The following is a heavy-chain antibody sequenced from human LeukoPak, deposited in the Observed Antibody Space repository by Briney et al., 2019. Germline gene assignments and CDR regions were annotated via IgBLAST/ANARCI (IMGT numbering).Heavy chain of an antibody. D-gene: IGHD3-22*01. Sequence: PSETLSLTCTVSGGSISSYYWSWIRQPAGKGLEWIGSIYHSGSTNYNPSLQSRVTISVDTSRNQFSLKLSSVTAADTAVYYCARRGYYYVQDYWGQGTLVTVSS. V-gene: IGHV4-59*01. CDR2: IYHSGST. CDR3: ARRGYYYVQDY. J-gene: IGHJ4*02. CDR1: GGSISSYY.